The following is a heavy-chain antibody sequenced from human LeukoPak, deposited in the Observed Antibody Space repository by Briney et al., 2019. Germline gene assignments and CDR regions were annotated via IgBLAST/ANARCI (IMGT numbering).Heavy chain of an antibody. CDR2: ISAYNGNT. Sequence: APVKVSCKASGYTFTSYGISWVRQAPGQGLEWMGWISAYNGNTNYAQKLQGRVTITADKSTSTAYMELSSLRSEDTAVYYCAREPGYDYNYFDYWGQGTLVTVSS. CDR1: GYTFTSYG. D-gene: IGHD5-12*01. J-gene: IGHJ4*02. CDR3: AREPGYDYNYFDY. V-gene: IGHV1-18*01.